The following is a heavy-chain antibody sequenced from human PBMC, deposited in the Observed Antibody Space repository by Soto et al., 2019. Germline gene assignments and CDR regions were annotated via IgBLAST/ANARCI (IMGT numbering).Heavy chain of an antibody. Sequence: EVPLVESGGGLVKPGGSLRLSCAASGFTFSNAWMNWVRQAPGKGLEWVGRIKSKTDGGTTDYAAPVKGRFTISRDDSKNTLYLQMNSLKTEDTAVYYCTTEVAAAGTYFQHWGQGTLVTVSS. J-gene: IGHJ1*01. V-gene: IGHV3-15*07. CDR1: GFTFSNAW. CDR2: IKSKTDGGTT. CDR3: TTEVAAAGTYFQH. D-gene: IGHD6-13*01.